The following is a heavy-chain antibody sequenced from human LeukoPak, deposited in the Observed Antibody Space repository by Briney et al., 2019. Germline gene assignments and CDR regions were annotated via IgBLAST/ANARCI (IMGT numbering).Heavy chain of an antibody. D-gene: IGHD6-19*01. V-gene: IGHV3-23*01. CDR3: AKKAVAGYYYYYMDV. J-gene: IGHJ6*03. CDR2: ISGSAGST. Sequence: VGSLRLSCAVSGFTSSSYAMSWVRQAPGKGLEWVSLISGSAGSTYYADSVKGRFTISRDNSKNTLYLQMNSLRPEDTAVYYCAKKAVAGYYYYYMDVWGKGTTVTVSS. CDR1: GFTSSSYA.